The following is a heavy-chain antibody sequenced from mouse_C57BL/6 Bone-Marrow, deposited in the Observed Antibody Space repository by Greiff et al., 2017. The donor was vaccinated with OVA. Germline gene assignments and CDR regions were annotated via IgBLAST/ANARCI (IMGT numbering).Heavy chain of an antibody. CDR1: GFSLTSYA. CDR3: ARKPSYGSSYRGYFDV. D-gene: IGHD1-1*01. CDR2: IWTGGGT. Sequence: QVQLQQSGPGLVAPSQSLSITCTVSGFSLTSYAISWVRQPPGKGLEWLGVIWTGGGTNYNSALKSRLSISKDNSKSQVFLKMNSLQTDDTARYYCARKPSYGSSYRGYFDVWGTGTTVTVSS. J-gene: IGHJ1*03. V-gene: IGHV2-9-1*01.